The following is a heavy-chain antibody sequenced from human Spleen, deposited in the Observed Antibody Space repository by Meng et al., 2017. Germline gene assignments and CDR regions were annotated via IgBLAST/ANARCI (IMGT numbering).Heavy chain of an antibody. CDR3: ARGYSYGLTWFDY. Sequence: GESPKISCVASGFRFTSYWMSWVRQAPGKGLEWLANIKQDGSEKHYVDSVRGRFTISRDNAKHSLYLQMNSLRGEDTAVYYCARGYSYGLTWFDYWGQGTLVTVSS. J-gene: IGHJ4*02. D-gene: IGHD5-18*01. CDR1: GFRFTSYW. V-gene: IGHV3-7*01. CDR2: IKQDGSEK.